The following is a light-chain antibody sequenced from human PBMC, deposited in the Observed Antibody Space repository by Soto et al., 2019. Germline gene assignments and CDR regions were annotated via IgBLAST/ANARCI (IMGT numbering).Light chain of an antibody. CDR1: QSLSSF. J-gene: IGKJ2*01. Sequence: DIQMTQSPSTLSTSVGERVTITCRASQSLSSFLDWYQQKPGKAPKLLIYAASAMPSGVPSRFSGSGSGTDFTLTINSLQSEDFATYYCQQTYSCPRTFGQGTKLEIK. CDR3: QQTYSCPRT. CDR2: AAS. V-gene: IGKV1-39*01.